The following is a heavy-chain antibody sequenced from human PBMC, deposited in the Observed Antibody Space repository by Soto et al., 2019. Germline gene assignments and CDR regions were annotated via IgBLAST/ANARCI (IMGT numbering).Heavy chain of an antibody. CDR1: GFTFSSYS. CDR3: AREFRGGYYDSSGYPPDY. CDR2: ISSSSSYI. Sequence: GGSLRLSCAASGFTFSSYSMNWVRQAPGKGLEWVSSISSSSSYIYYADSVKGRFTISRDNAKNSLYLQMNSLRAEDTAVYYCAREFRGGYYDSSGYPPDYWGQGTLVTVSS. D-gene: IGHD3-22*01. V-gene: IGHV3-21*01. J-gene: IGHJ4*02.